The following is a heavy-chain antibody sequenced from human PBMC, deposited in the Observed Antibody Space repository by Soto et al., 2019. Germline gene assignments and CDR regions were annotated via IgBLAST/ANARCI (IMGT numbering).Heavy chain of an antibody. CDR1: GFTFSSYA. Sequence: GGSLRLSCAASGFTFSSYAMHWVRQAPGKGLEWVAVISYDGSNKYYADSVKGRFTISRDNSRSTLYLQMNSVRAEDTAVYYCAKGSGYYYENSGSNWFDPWGQGTLVTVSS. D-gene: IGHD3-22*01. CDR2: ISYDGSNK. CDR3: AKGSGYYYENSGSNWFDP. V-gene: IGHV3-30-3*01. J-gene: IGHJ5*02.